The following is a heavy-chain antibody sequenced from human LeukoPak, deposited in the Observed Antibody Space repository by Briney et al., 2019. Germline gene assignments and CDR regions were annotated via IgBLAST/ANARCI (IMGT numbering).Heavy chain of an antibody. J-gene: IGHJ4*02. CDR2: ISGSGGST. Sequence: GGSLRLSCAASGFTFSSYAMSWVRQAPGKGLEWVSAISGSGGSTYCADSVKGRFTISRDNSKNTLYLQMNSLRAEDTAVYYCAKSSTVTTLIFYFDYWGQGTLVTVSS. CDR3: AKSSTVTTLIFYFDY. CDR1: GFTFSSYA. V-gene: IGHV3-23*01. D-gene: IGHD4-17*01.